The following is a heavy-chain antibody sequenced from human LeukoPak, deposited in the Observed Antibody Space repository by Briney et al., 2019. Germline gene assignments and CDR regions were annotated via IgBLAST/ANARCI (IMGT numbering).Heavy chain of an antibody. CDR2: IASDGNDQ. D-gene: IGHD3-9*01. CDR3: ARDFDQGGADYYFAY. V-gene: IGHV3-30-3*01. J-gene: IGHJ4*02. Sequence: HPGGSLRLSCAASGFTFNRYAIHWVRQAPGKGLEWVTVIASDGNDQHYADSVKGRFTISRDNSKNTVFLQMNSLRIEDTAVYYCARDFDQGGADYYFAYWGQGTLVTVSS. CDR1: GFTFNRYA.